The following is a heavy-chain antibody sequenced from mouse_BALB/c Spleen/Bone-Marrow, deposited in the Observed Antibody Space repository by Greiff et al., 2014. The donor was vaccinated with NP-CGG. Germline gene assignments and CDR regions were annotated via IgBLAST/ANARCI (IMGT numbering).Heavy chain of an antibody. Sequence: VQLQQSGPELVKPGASVKISCKTSGYTFTEYSMHWVKQSHGKSLEWIGGINPNNGVTSYNQKLKDKATLTVDKSSNTAYMELRSLTSEDSAVYFCARWGWDFATGYWGQGTSVTVSS. CDR3: ARWGWDFATGY. J-gene: IGHJ4*01. CDR1: GYTFTEYS. D-gene: IGHD3-3*01. CDR2: INPNNGVT. V-gene: IGHV1-18*01.